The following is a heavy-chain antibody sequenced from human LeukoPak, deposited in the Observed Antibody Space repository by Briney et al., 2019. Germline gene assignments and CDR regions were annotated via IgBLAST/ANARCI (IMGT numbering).Heavy chain of an antibody. D-gene: IGHD6-19*01. CDR3: ARPGRSSGWYEYFQH. CDR1: GFTFKDSA. V-gene: IGHV3-43*02. J-gene: IGHJ1*01. Sequence: GGSLRLSCAASGFTFKDSAMHWVRQAPGKGLEWVSLISGDDTSTKYADSVKGRFTISRDNSKNTLYLQMNSLRAEDTAVYYCARPGRSSGWYEYFQHWGQGTLVTVSS. CDR2: ISGDDTST.